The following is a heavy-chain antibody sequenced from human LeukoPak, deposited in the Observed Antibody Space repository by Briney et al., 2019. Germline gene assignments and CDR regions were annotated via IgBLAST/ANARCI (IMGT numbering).Heavy chain of an antibody. CDR2: INPNSGGT. Sequence: ASVKVSCKASGYTFTGYYMHWVRQAPEQGLEWMGWINPNSGGTNYAQKFQGRVTMTRDTSISTAYMELSRLRSGDTAVYYCARDLGGYYDSSGYYNWFDPWGQGTLVTVSS. J-gene: IGHJ5*02. CDR3: ARDLGGYYDSSGYYNWFDP. CDR1: GYTFTGYY. D-gene: IGHD3-22*01. V-gene: IGHV1-2*02.